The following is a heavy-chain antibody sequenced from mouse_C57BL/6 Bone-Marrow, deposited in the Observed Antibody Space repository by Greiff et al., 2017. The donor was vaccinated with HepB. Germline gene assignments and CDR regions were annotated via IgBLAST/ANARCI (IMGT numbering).Heavy chain of an antibody. J-gene: IGHJ3*01. Sequence: DVKLVESGGGLVQPGGSLKLSCAASGFTFSDYYMYWVRQTPEKRLEWVAYISNGGGSTYYPDTVKGRFTISRDNAKNTLYLQMSRLKSEDTAMYYCAREDYYGSSPGFAYWGQGTLVTVSA. CDR3: AREDYYGSSPGFAY. CDR1: GFTFSDYY. V-gene: IGHV5-12*01. D-gene: IGHD1-1*01. CDR2: ISNGGGST.